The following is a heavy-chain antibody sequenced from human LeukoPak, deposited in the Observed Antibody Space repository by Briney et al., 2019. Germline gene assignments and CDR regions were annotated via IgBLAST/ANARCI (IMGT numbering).Heavy chain of an antibody. CDR1: GYTLTELS. CDR3: ATTDGWAQGGAFDI. D-gene: IGHD5-24*01. CDR2: FDPEDGET. V-gene: IGHV1-24*01. J-gene: IGHJ3*02. Sequence: ASVKVSYKVSGYTLTELSMHWVRQAPGKGLEWMGGFDPEDGETIYAQKFQGRVTMTEDTSTDTAYMELSSLRSEDTAVYYCATTDGWAQGGAFDIWGQGTMVTVSS.